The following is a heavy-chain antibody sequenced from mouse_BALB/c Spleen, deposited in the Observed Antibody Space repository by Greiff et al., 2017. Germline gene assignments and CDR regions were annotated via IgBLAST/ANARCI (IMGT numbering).Heavy chain of an antibody. CDR1: GYSFTSYY. Sequence: QVQLQQSGPELVKPGASVKISCKASGYSFTSYYIHWVKQRPGQGLEWIGWIFPGSGNTKYNEKFKGKATLTADTSSSTAYMQLSSLTSEDSAVYFCATLAYRNYYAMDYWGQGTSVTVSS. D-gene: IGHD6-5*01. CDR3: ATLAYRNYYAMDY. V-gene: IGHV1-66*01. CDR2: IFPGSGNT. J-gene: IGHJ4*01.